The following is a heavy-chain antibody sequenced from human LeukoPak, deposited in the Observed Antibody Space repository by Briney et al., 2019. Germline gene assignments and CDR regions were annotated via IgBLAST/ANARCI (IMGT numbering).Heavy chain of an antibody. J-gene: IGHJ4*02. CDR2: ISDSGFTI. CDR3: ARGSGAYDILTGSPRGDFDY. V-gene: IGHV3-48*03. D-gene: IGHD3-9*01. CDR1: GFTFSTYE. Sequence: PGGSLRLSCAASGFTFSTYEMNWVRQAPGKGLEWVSKISDSGFTIYYADSVKGRFTISRDNAKNSLYLQMNSLRAEGTAVYYCARGSGAYDILTGSPRGDFDYWGQGTLVTVSS.